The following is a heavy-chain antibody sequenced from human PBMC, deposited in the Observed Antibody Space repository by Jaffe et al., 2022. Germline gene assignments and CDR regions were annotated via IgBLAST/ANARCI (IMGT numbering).Heavy chain of an antibody. Sequence: EVQLVESGGDLVQPGGSLRLSCAASGFIFSNYWMHWVRQAPGKGLVWVSQIKRDGSFTSHADSVKGRFTISRDNGKDTLYLQMNSLRAEDTAVYYCVRAGVFGGADIWGQGTLVTVSS. CDR2: IKRDGSFT. CDR3: VRAGVFGGADI. J-gene: IGHJ4*02. CDR1: GFIFSNYW. D-gene: IGHD6-13*01. V-gene: IGHV3-74*01.